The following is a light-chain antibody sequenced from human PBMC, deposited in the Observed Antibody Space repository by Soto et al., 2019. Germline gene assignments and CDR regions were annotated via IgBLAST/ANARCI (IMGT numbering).Light chain of an antibody. CDR1: SSDVGSYNL. J-gene: IGLJ1*01. CDR2: EVS. V-gene: IGLV2-23*02. Sequence: QSALTQPASVSGSPGQSITISCTGTSSDVGSYNLVSWYQQHPGKAPKLMIYEVSKRPSGVSNRFSGSKSGNTASLTISGLQAVDEADYYCCSYAGSITYVFGTGTKVTVL. CDR3: CSYAGSITYV.